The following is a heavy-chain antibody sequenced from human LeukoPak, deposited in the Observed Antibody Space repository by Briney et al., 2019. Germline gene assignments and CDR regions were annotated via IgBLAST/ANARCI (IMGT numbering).Heavy chain of an antibody. Sequence: SGPTLVRPTQTLTLTCAFSGFSLTTSGVGVGWIRQPPGKALEWLALIYWDDDKRYSPSLKSRLTIPQDTSKNQVVLTMTNMDPVDTATYYCAHSRYYDSRPYLWGQGTLVTVSS. CDR2: IYWDDDK. CDR1: GFSLTTSGVG. CDR3: AHSRYYDSRPYL. V-gene: IGHV2-5*02. J-gene: IGHJ4*02. D-gene: IGHD3-22*01.